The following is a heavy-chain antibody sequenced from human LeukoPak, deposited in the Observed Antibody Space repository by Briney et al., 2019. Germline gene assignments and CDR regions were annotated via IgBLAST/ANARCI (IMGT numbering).Heavy chain of an antibody. CDR1: GYTFIDYG. D-gene: IGHD5-12*01. Sequence: GASVKVSCKASGYTFIDYGFSWVRQAPGQGLEWTGWISGYNGNTNYLQRFQGRVTMTTDTSTNTVYMELRSLRSDDTAVYYCARLSTNSRVGGYDPQWYFDLWGRGTLVTVSS. J-gene: IGHJ2*01. CDR2: ISGYNGNT. CDR3: ARLSTNSRVGGYDPQWYFDL. V-gene: IGHV1-18*04.